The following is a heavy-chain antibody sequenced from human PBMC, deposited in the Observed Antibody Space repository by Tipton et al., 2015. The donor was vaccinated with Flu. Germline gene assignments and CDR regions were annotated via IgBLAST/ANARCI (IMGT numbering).Heavy chain of an antibody. CDR1: GGSITSYY. D-gene: IGHD3-10*01. CDR2: IYYSGST. J-gene: IGHJ3*02. CDR3: SSYYIRAFDI. V-gene: IGHV4-59*08. Sequence: TLSLTCTVSGGSITSYYWSWIRQPPGKGLEWIGYIYYSGSTNYNPSLKSRVTISVDTSKNQFSLKLSSVTAADTAVYYCSSYYIRAFDIWGQGTMATVSS.